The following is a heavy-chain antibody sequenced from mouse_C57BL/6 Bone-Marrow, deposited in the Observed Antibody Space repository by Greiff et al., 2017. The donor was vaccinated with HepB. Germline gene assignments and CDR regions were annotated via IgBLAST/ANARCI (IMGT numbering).Heavy chain of an antibody. Sequence: EVKLVESGGDLVKPGGSLKLSCAASGFTFSSYGMSWVRQTPDKRLEWVATISSGGSYTYYPDSVKGRFTISRDNAKNTLYLQISSLKSEDTAMYYCARQGSAWFAYWGQGTLVTVSA. CDR3: ARQGSAWFAY. CDR2: ISSGGSYT. CDR1: GFTFSSYG. V-gene: IGHV5-6*01. J-gene: IGHJ3*01.